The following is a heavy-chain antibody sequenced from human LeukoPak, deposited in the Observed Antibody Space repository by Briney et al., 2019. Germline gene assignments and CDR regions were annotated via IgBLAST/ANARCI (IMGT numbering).Heavy chain of an antibody. D-gene: IGHD2-15*01. Sequence: SETLSLTCAVYGGSFSGYYWSWIRQPPGKGLEWIGEINHSGSTNYNPSLKSRVTISVDTSKNQFSLKLSSVTAADTAVYYSARGTVVVVAATYFDYWGQGTLVTVSS. CDR2: INHSGST. CDR1: GGSFSGYY. J-gene: IGHJ4*02. CDR3: ARGTVVVVAATYFDY. V-gene: IGHV4-34*01.